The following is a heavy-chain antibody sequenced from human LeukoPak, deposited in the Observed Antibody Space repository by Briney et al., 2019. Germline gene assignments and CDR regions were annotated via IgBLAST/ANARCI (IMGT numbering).Heavy chain of an antibody. V-gene: IGHV4-59*01. Sequence: SETLSLTCTVSGGSISHYYWSWIRQSPGKGLEWIGYINYSGTTNYNPSLKSRVTISVDTSRNQFSLQLRSVTAADTAVYYCAREDPQTTVPEGMDVWGQGTAV. CDR3: AREDPQTTVPEGMDV. D-gene: IGHD4-17*01. J-gene: IGHJ6*02. CDR2: INYSGTT. CDR1: GGSISHYY.